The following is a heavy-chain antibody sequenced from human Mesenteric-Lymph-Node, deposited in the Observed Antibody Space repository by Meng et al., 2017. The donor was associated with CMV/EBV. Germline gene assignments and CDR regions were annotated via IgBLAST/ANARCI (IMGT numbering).Heavy chain of an antibody. D-gene: IGHD6-6*01. CDR3: ARVIAARPELYS. Sequence: GESLKISCAASGFTFNSFEMNWVRQAPGKGLEWVSYISSSGVTIHYADSVKGRFTSSRDNAKNSLHLQMNSLRAEDTAVYYCARVIAARPELYSWGQGTLVTVSS. CDR2: ISSSGVTI. CDR1: GFTFNSFE. J-gene: IGHJ4*02. V-gene: IGHV3-48*03.